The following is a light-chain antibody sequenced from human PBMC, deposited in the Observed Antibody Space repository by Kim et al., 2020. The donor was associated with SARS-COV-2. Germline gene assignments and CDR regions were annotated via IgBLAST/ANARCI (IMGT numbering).Light chain of an antibody. CDR2: DAT. V-gene: IGKV1-33*01. CDR3: QQYEILLT. J-gene: IGKJ3*01. CDR1: QDISNY. Sequence: DIQMTQSPSSLSASVGDRVTITCQASQDISNYLNWYQQKPGKAPKLLIYDATNLETGVPSRFSGSGSGTDFTFTISSLQPEDVATYYCQQYEILLTFGPGTKVDIK.